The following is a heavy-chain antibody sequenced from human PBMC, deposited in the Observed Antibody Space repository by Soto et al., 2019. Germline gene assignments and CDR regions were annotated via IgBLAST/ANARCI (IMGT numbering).Heavy chain of an antibody. CDR2: IYYSGST. CDR3: ARSVFP. CDR1: WGSIINGGYH. J-gene: IGHJ5*02. V-gene: IGHV4-31*02. Sequence: SETQCLPKSVSWGSIINGGYHWTWIRQHPGKGLEWIGYIYYSGSTYYNPSLKSRVTISVDTSKNQFSLKLSSVTAADTAVYYCARSVFPWGQGTLVTVSS.